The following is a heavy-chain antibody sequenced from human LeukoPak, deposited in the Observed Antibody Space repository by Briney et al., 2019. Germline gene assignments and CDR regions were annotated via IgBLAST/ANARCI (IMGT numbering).Heavy chain of an antibody. J-gene: IGHJ4*02. CDR1: GGSISSYY. D-gene: IGHD3-22*01. V-gene: IGHV4-59*01. CDR2: IYYSGST. Sequence: LETLSLTCTVSGGSISSYYWSWIRQPPGKGLEWIGYIYYSGSTNDNPSLKSRVTISVDTSKNQFSLKLSSVTAADTAVYYCARATYYDSSGYPPFDYWGQGTLVTVSS. CDR3: ARATYYDSSGYPPFDY.